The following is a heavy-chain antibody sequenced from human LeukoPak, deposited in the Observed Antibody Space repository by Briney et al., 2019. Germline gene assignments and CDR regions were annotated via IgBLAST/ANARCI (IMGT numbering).Heavy chain of an antibody. Sequence: KSGDSLKISCKGSGYSFTTYWIGWVRQMPGKGLEWMGIIYPGDSDTRYSPSFQGQVTISADKSISTAYLQWSSLKASDTAMYYCAKGSSGYYGGYYYYYGMDVWGQGTTVTVS. D-gene: IGHD3-22*01. J-gene: IGHJ6*02. CDR3: AKGSSGYYGGYYYYYGMDV. V-gene: IGHV5-51*01. CDR2: IYPGDSDT. CDR1: GYSFTTYW.